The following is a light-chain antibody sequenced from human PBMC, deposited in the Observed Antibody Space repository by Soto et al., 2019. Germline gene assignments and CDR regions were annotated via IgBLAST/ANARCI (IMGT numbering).Light chain of an antibody. Sequence: QSALTQPASVSGSPGQSITISCTGTSSDVGGYNYVSWYQQHPGKAPKLMIYDVSNRPSGVSNRFSGSKSGNTASLTISGLQAEDEADYYCRSYTSSSTYVVVGGGTKVTVL. CDR3: RSYTSSSTYVV. CDR1: SSDVGGYNY. V-gene: IGLV2-14*01. J-gene: IGLJ2*01. CDR2: DVS.